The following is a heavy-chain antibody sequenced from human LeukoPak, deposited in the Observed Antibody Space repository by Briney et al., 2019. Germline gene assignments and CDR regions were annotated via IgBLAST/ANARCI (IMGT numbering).Heavy chain of an antibody. CDR3: ATLQPRNWYSSTTIEPIDY. Sequence: PGGSLRLSCAASGFTFSSYSMNWVRQAPGKGLEWVSYISSSSSTIYYADSVKGRFTISRDNAKNSLYLQMNSLRAEDTAVYYCATLQPRNWYSSTTIEPIDYWGQGTLVTVSS. CDR2: ISSSSSTI. V-gene: IGHV3-48*04. D-gene: IGHD6-19*01. CDR1: GFTFSSYS. J-gene: IGHJ4*02.